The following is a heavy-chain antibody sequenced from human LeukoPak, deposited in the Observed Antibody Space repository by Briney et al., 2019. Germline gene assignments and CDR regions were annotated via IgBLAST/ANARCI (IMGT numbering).Heavy chain of an antibody. Sequence: SETLSLTCTVSGGSIAGYYWSWIRQPPGKGLEWIGYIYYSGSTNYNPSLKSRVTISVDTSKNQFSLKLSSVTAADTAVYYRARHGSMVRGVFGYWGQGTLVTVSS. J-gene: IGHJ4*02. D-gene: IGHD3-10*01. CDR1: GGSIAGYY. V-gene: IGHV4-59*08. CDR3: ARHGSMVRGVFGY. CDR2: IYYSGST.